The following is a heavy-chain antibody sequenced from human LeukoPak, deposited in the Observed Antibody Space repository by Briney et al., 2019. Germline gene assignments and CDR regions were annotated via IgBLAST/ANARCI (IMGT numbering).Heavy chain of an antibody. D-gene: IGHD3-22*01. J-gene: IGHJ3*02. CDR1: GGSISSYY. CDR3: ARDRSYYDFGVKAFDI. V-gene: IGHV4-59*01. Sequence: SETLSLTCTVSGGSISSYYWSWLRQPPGKGLEWIGYIYYSGSTNYNPSLTSRVTISVDTSKNQFSLKLSSVTAADTAVYYCARDRSYYDFGVKAFDIWGQGTMVTVSS. CDR2: IYYSGST.